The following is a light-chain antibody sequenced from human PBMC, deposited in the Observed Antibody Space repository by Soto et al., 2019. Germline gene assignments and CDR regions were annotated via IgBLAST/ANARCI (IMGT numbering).Light chain of an antibody. Sequence: DVVMTQSPDSLAVSLGERATINCRSSQSVLFRSNNKNYVAWYQQKAGQPPKLLISCASSRESGVPDRFSGTGLGTDFTPTISSLQAEDVTLYYCQQYYYPLRTFGQGTKVEIK. J-gene: IGKJ1*01. CDR3: QQYYYPLRT. CDR1: QSVLFRSNNKNY. V-gene: IGKV4-1*01. CDR2: CAS.